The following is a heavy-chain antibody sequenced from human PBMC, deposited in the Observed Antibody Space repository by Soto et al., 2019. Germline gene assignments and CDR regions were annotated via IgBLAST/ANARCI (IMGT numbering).Heavy chain of an antibody. Sequence: QVQLVQSGAEVKKPGSSVKVSCKASGGTSSSYAISWVRQAPGQGLEWMGGIIPIYGSADYAQKFQGRVTITADESTRTADMELRRLIPEATAVYYCSASFLGASYYYGMDVWGQGPTVTVSS. V-gene: IGHV1-69*12. CDR1: GGTSSSYA. CDR2: IIPIYGSA. J-gene: IGHJ6*01. CDR3: SASFLGASYYYGMDV. D-gene: IGHD3-10*01.